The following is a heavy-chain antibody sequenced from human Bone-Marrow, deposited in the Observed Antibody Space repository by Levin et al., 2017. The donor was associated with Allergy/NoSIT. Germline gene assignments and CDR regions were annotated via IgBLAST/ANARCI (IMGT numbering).Heavy chain of an antibody. J-gene: IGHJ4*02. CDR3: AKERGYMVRGVIMTQGTDY. Sequence: QSGGSLRLSCAASGFAFNNYGMHWVRQAPGQGLEWVAVTSFDGRKEYHAESVKGRFTISRDNSKKTLFLQMNDLRVDDTAVYYCAKERGYMVRGVIMTQGTDYWGQGTLVTVSS. V-gene: IGHV3-30*18. CDR2: TSFDGRKE. CDR1: GFAFNNYG. D-gene: IGHD3-10*01.